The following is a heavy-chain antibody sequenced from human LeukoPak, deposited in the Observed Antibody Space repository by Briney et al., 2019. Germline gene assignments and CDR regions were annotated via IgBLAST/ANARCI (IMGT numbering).Heavy chain of an antibody. D-gene: IGHD3-9*01. Sequence: GGSLRLSCAASGFTFSSYSMNWVRQAPGKGLEWVSYISSSSSTIYYADSVKGRFTISRDNAKNSLYLQVNSLRAEDTAVYYCARDLNDIEDYWGQGTLVTVSS. CDR3: ARDLNDIEDY. CDR2: ISSSSSTI. J-gene: IGHJ4*02. V-gene: IGHV3-48*01. CDR1: GFTFSSYS.